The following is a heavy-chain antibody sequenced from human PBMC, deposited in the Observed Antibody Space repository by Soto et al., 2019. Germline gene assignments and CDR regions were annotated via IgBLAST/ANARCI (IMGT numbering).Heavy chain of an antibody. Sequence: GGSLRLSCTPSGFTFADYAMSWFRQAPRKGLEWVGFIRSKAYGGATLSAASVKGRFTVSRDDSKSIAYLQMNSLKIDDTAVYYCTRENDNMWGSYRYTDYWGQGTLVTVSS. V-gene: IGHV3-49*03. CDR2: IRSKAYGGAT. D-gene: IGHD3-16*02. J-gene: IGHJ4*02. CDR1: GFTFADYA. CDR3: TRENDNMWGSYRYTDY.